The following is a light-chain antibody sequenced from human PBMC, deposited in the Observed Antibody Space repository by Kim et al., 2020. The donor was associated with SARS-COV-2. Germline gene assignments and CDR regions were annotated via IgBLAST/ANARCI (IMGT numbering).Light chain of an antibody. V-gene: IGLV3-1*01. CDR2: QDS. Sequence: VLPGKTASITCSGDKVGDKYACWYQQKPGQSPVLVIYQDSKRPSGIPERFSGSNSGNTATLTISGTQAMDEADYYCQAWDSSTAWVFGGGTQLTVL. CDR3: QAWDSSTAWV. CDR1: KVGDKY. J-gene: IGLJ3*02.